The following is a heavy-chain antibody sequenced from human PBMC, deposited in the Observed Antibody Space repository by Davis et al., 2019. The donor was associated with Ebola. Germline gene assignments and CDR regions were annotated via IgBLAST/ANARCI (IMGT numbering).Heavy chain of an antibody. CDR1: GGSISSSNW. D-gene: IGHD2-15*01. V-gene: IGHV4-4*02. CDR2: ISQSGST. Sequence: SETLSLTCAVSGGSISSSNWWSWVRQPPGTGLEWIGEISQSGSTNYNPSLKSRVTISVDKSKNQFSLKLSSVTAADTAVYYCARGGYCSGGNCYGYFDYWGQGTLVTVSS. J-gene: IGHJ4*02. CDR3: ARGGYCSGGNCYGYFDY.